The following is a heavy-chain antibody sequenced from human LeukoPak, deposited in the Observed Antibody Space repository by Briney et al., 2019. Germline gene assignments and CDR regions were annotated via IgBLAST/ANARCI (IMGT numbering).Heavy chain of an antibody. CDR3: AKAWYIAALISLEAVDI. V-gene: IGHV3-23*01. Sequence: GGSLTLPCTVSKFPLSNHAMRWVRHAPGEGLEWVSSLSVIETNTHYADSVKGRFTISRDNSKKTLHLEMYSLTAEDRTVYYWAKAWYIAALISLEAVDIWGQGTMVTVSS. CDR1: KFPLSNHA. D-gene: IGHD1-1*01. CDR2: LSVIETNT. J-gene: IGHJ3*02.